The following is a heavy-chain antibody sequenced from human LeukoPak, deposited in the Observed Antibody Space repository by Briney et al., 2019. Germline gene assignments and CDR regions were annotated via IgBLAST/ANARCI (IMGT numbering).Heavy chain of an antibody. CDR2: IWYDGSNN. J-gene: IGHJ4*02. D-gene: IGHD4-23*01. CDR3: TTWRTVVTPWVY. CDR1: GFTFNTYD. Sequence: GRSLRLSCAASGFTFNTYDMHWVRQAPGKGLEWVAVIWYDGSNNHYADSVKGRFTISRDNSKNTLYLQMNSLRAEDTAVYYCTTWRTVVTPWVYWGQGTLVTVSS. V-gene: IGHV3-33*01.